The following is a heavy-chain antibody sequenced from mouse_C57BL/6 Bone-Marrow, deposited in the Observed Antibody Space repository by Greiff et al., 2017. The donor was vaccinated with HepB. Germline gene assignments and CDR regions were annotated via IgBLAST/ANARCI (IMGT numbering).Heavy chain of an antibody. J-gene: IGHJ3*01. V-gene: IGHV5-4*01. CDR2: ISDGGSYT. CDR3: ARELRLRQFAY. D-gene: IGHD3-2*02. CDR1: GFTFSSYA. Sequence: EVKVEESGGGLVKPGGSLKLSCAASGFTFSSYAMSWVRQTPEKRLEWVATISDGGSYTYYPDNVKGRFTISRDNAKNNLYLQMSHLKSEDTAMYYCARELRLRQFAYWGQGTLVTVSA.